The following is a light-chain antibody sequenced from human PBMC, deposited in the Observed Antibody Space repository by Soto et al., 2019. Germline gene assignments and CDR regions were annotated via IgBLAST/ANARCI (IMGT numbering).Light chain of an antibody. J-gene: IGLJ1*01. V-gene: IGLV2-14*03. CDR1: SSDVGGFNY. CDR3: NSYTNSSTYV. CDR2: DVT. Sequence: QSVLTQPASLSGSPGQSITISCTGTSSDVGGFNYVSWYQQHPGKAPKLMIYDVTNRPSGVSYRFSGSKSGNTASLTISGLQAEDEADYYCNSYTNSSTYVFGTGTKVTVL.